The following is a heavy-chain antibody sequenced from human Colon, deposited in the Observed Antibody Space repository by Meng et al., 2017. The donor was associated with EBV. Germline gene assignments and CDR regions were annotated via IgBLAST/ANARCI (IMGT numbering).Heavy chain of an antibody. V-gene: IGHV4-31*03. CDR3: ARVSSGWDYFDY. D-gene: IGHD6-19*01. CDR2: IYYSGST. J-gene: IGHJ4*02. CDR1: GGSVSSGGYY. Sequence: QVQRCASVPGLVKPSQTLSLTCTVSGGSVSSGGYYWTWIRQHPGKGLEWFGHIYYSGSTFYNPSLKRRVIISIDTSKNQFSLNLRSVTAADTAVYYCARVSSGWDYFDYWGQGTLVTVSS.